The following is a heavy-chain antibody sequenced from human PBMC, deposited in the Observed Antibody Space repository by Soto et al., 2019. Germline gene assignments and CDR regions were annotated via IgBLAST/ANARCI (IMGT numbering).Heavy chain of an antibody. J-gene: IGHJ4*02. CDR3: ARVRLGVTTWLFDY. CDR2: IKNKANSYTT. CDR1: GFTFSDHY. Sequence: EVQLVESGGGLVQPGGSLRLSCAASGFTFSDHYMDWVRQAPGKGLEWVGRIKNKANSYTTEYAASVKGRFTISRDDSKNSLDLQMNSLKTEDTAVYYCARVRLGVTTWLFDYWGQGTLVTVSS. V-gene: IGHV3-72*01. D-gene: IGHD5-12*01.